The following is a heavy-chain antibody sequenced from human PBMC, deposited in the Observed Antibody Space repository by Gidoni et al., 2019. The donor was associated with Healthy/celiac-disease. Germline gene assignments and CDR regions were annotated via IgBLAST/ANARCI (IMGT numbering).Heavy chain of an antibody. CDR3: ARVYSGYDGGLDY. Sequence: QAPGKGLEWVSGINWNGGSTGYADSVKGRFTISRDNAKNSLYLQMNSLRAEDTALYYCARVYSGYDGGLDYWGQGTLVTVSS. D-gene: IGHD5-12*01. J-gene: IGHJ4*02. V-gene: IGHV3-20*03. CDR2: INWNGGST.